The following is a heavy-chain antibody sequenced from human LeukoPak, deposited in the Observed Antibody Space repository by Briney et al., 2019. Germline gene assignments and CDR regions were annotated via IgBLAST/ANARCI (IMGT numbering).Heavy chain of an antibody. CDR3: ARDLYGDYAYDY. CDR2: ISESGSTT. D-gene: IGHD4-17*01. J-gene: IGHJ4*02. Sequence: GGSLRLSCEASGFTFSNYELHWFRQAPGKGLEWVSYISESGSTTYYADSVKGRFTNSRDNAKNSLYLQMNSLRAEDTALYYCARDLYGDYAYDYWGQGTLVTVSS. V-gene: IGHV3-48*03. CDR1: GFTFSNYE.